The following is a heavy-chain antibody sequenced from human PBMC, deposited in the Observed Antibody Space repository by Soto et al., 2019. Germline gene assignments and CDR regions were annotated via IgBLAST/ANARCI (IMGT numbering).Heavy chain of an antibody. CDR1: GGSISNFH. Sequence: SETLSLTCNVSGGSISNFHLSWIRQPPGKGLEWIGYIYYSGNYYDPSLTSRVSMSLDKSKNQFSLHLKSVTAADTALYFCALGGYNYGRPFDFWGQGTRVTVSS. D-gene: IGHD5-18*01. J-gene: IGHJ4*02. V-gene: IGHV4-59*01. CDR2: IYYSGN. CDR3: ALGGYNYGRPFDF.